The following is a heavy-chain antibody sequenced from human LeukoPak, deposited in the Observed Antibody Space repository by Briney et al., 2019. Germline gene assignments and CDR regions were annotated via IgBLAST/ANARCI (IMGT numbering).Heavy chain of an antibody. V-gene: IGHV1-2*02. CDR2: INPNSGGT. CDR1: GYTFTGYY. CDR3: ARAVRGVIKSLPWFDP. J-gene: IGHJ5*02. Sequence: ASVEVSCKASGYTFTGYYMHWVRQAPGQGLEWMGWINPNSGGTNYAQKFQGRVTMTRDTSISTAYMELSRLRSDGTAVYYCARAVRGVIKSLPWFDPWGQGTLVTVSS. D-gene: IGHD3-10*01.